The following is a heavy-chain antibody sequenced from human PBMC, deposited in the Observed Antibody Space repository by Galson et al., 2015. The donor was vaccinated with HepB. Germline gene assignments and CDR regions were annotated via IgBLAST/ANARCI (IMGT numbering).Heavy chain of an antibody. CDR2: IAYDASKT. CDR3: TKEEKYGNSRPFDS. Sequence: SLRLSCAASGFIFSDYAMHWVRQAPGKGLEWVAFIAYDASKTYYAESVKGRFTISRDDSKNTLFLQMNSLRAEDTAVYYCTKEEKYGNSRPFDSWGQGTLVRVSS. CDR1: GFIFSDYA. V-gene: IGHV3-30*18. J-gene: IGHJ4*02. D-gene: IGHD6-6*01.